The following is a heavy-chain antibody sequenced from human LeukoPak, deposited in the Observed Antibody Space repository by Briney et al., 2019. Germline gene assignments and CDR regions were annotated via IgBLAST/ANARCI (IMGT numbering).Heavy chain of an antibody. D-gene: IGHD6-13*01. V-gene: IGHV4-59*12. J-gene: IGHJ5*02. CDR2: IYYSGYT. Sequence: SETLSLTCTVSGGSISSYYWSWIRQPPGKGLKWIGNIYYSGYTTYSPSLRSRVTISVDTSKNQFSLKLSSVTAADTAVYYCARNPYSSSSSAWFGPWGQGTLVTVSS. CDR1: GGSISSYY. CDR3: ARNPYSSSSSAWFGP.